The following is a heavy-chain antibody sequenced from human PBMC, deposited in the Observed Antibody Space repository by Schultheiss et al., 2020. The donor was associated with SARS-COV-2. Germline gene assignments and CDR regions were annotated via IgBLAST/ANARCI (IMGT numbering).Heavy chain of an antibody. V-gene: IGHV4-39*07. D-gene: IGHD7-27*01. CDR1: GGSISYGSYY. CDR3: ARAKSDSWGYYYYHMDV. CDR2: MHHSGST. J-gene: IGHJ6*03. Sequence: SETLSLTCTVSGGSISYGSYYWGWIRQPPGKGLEWIGNMHHSGSTYYNPSLKSRVTISVDTSKNRFSLNLTSVTAADTAIFYCARAKSDSWGYYYYHMDVWGKWTTVTVSS.